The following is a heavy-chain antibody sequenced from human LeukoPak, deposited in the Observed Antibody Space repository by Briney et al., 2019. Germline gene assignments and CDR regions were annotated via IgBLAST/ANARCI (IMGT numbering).Heavy chain of an antibody. Sequence: GGSLRLSCAVSGFTFSYYGMHWVRQAPGKGLEWVTFIGYDGTDKYYADSVKGQFTISRDNSKNTLSLHMNSLRAEDTAVYYCARDLTYNSWYYFDSWGQGTLVTVSS. CDR2: IGYDGTDK. CDR3: ARDLTYNSWYYFDS. D-gene: IGHD6-13*01. V-gene: IGHV3-30*02. J-gene: IGHJ4*02. CDR1: GFTFSYYG.